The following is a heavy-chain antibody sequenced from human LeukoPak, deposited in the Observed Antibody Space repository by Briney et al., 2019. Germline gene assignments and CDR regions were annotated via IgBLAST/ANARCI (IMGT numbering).Heavy chain of an antibody. CDR1: GVSISSYY. CDR3: ARDGFWSGKIDI. J-gene: IGHJ4*02. V-gene: IGHV4-4*07. Sequence: SETLSLTXTVSGVSISSYYLSWIRQPAGKGLEWIGRIYTSGSTNYNPSLKSRFTMSVDTSKKQFSLKMSSVNAEAKAVHHCARDGFWSGKIDIWGQGTLVTVSS. D-gene: IGHD3-3*01. CDR2: IYTSGST.